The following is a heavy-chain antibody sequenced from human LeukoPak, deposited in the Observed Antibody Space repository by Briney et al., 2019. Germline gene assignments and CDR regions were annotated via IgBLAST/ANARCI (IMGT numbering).Heavy chain of an antibody. D-gene: IGHD6-19*01. J-gene: IGHJ4*02. Sequence: HPGGSLRLSCAASGFTFSSYAMSWVRQAPGKGLEWVSGITGNSGSTFYADSVKGRFTISRDNSKNTLYVQMNSLRAEDTAIYYCAKGGGAGSAWHFDSWGQGTLVTVSS. CDR3: AKGGGAGSAWHFDS. CDR2: ITGNSGST. V-gene: IGHV3-23*01. CDR1: GFTFSSYA.